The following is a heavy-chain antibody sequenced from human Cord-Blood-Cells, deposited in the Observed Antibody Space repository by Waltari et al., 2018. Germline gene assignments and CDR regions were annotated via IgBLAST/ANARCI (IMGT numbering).Heavy chain of an antibody. CDR2: ISSSGSTI. Sequence: QVQLVESGGGLVKPGGSLRLSCAASGFTFSDSYMSWIRQAPGKGLEWVSYISSSGSTIYYADPVKGRFTISRDNPKNSLYLQMNSLRAEDTAGYYCARERGWELLLDYWGQGTLVTVSS. V-gene: IGHV3-11*01. CDR3: ARERGWELLLDY. J-gene: IGHJ4*02. D-gene: IGHD2-15*01. CDR1: GFTFSDSY.